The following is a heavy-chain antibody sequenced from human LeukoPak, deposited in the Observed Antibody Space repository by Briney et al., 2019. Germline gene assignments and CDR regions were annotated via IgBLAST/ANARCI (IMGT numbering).Heavy chain of an antibody. CDR1: GFTFSVSA. CDR3: AKIFTWVRGVIARSARWWVEVTGDY. CDR2: IRSKANNYAT. Sequence: GGSLRLSCAASGFTFSVSAMHWVRQASGKGLEWVGRIRSKANNYATSYAASVKGRFTMSREDSKNTAYLQMNSLRAEDTAVYYCAKIFTWVRGVIARSARWWVEVTGDYWGQGTLVTVSS. J-gene: IGHJ4*02. V-gene: IGHV3-73*01. D-gene: IGHD3-10*01.